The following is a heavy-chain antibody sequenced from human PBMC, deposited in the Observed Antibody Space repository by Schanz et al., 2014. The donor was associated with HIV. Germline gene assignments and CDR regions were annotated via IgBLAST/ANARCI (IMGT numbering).Heavy chain of an antibody. J-gene: IGHJ4*02. CDR1: GFTFSSYW. CDR2: IKQDGSEK. V-gene: IGHV3-7*03. Sequence: EVQLVESGGGLVQPGGSLRLSCAASGFTFSSYWMSWVRQAPGKGLEWVANIKQDGSEKYYVDSVEGRFTISRDNGKNSLYLQMNSLRAEDTAVYYCAKSLPIETATITYFDYWGQGTLVTVSS. CDR3: AKSLPIETATITYFDY. D-gene: IGHD1-20*01.